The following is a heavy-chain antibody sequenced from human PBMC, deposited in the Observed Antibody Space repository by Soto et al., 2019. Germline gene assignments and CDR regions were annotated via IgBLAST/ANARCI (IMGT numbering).Heavy chain of an antibody. D-gene: IGHD3-10*01. CDR3: ASVREAKDGSVPPLAAFDI. V-gene: IGHV1-46*01. CDR2: INPNGGST. Sequence: ASVKVSCKAPADTFTSYYIHWVRQAPGHGLEWMGIINPNGGSTRFAQTFQGRVTITADESTSTAYMELSSLRSEDTAVYYCASVREAKDGSVPPLAAFDIWGQGTMVTVSS. CDR1: ADTFTSYY. J-gene: IGHJ3*02.